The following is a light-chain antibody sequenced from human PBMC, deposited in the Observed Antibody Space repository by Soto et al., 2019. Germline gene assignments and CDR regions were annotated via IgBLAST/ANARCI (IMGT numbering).Light chain of an antibody. CDR2: DAS. CDR3: QQHDNLPYT. V-gene: IGKV1-33*01. Sequence: DIEMTQSPSSLSASVGDRVTITCQASQDIRKFLNWFQQRPGAAPKLLIYDASNLETGVPSRLSAGGSGTHFTFTITSLQPEDTGTYFCQQHDNLPYTFAQGTKVEI. CDR1: QDIRKF. J-gene: IGKJ2*01.